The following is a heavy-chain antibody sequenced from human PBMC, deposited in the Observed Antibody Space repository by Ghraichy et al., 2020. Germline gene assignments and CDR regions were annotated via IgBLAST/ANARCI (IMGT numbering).Heavy chain of an antibody. CDR3: ARHMGSSGYYYYFDY. J-gene: IGHJ4*02. CDR2: IYYRVST. Sequence: SETLSLTCTVAGGSIRIYYWGSIQQLAGNELELIGYIYYRVSTNYNPSLKCRVTIAEDTSKNQFSLKLSSVTAADTAVYYCARHMGSSGYYYYFDYWGQGTPVTVSS. V-gene: IGHV4-59*08. CDR1: GGSIRIYY. D-gene: IGHD3-22*01.